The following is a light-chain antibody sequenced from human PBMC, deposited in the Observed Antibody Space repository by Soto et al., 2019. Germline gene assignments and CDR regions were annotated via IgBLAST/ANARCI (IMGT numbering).Light chain of an antibody. CDR3: SSFAGRNTYV. V-gene: IGLV2-8*01. CDR1: SSDVGGYKY. J-gene: IGLJ1*01. CDR2: DVK. Sequence: QSALTQPPSASGSPGQSVTISCTGTSSDVGGYKYVSWYQQFPGEAPNLIIYDVKKRPSGVPSRFSGSKSGNTAFLTVSGLQPEDEAEYYCSSFAGRNTYVFGSGTKVTVL.